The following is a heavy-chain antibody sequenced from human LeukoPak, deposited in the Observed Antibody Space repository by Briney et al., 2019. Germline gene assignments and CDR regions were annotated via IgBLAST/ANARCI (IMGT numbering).Heavy chain of an antibody. D-gene: IGHD6-19*01. J-gene: IGHJ5*02. CDR3: ARDSSGSYNWFDP. V-gene: IGHV3-30*04. CDR2: ISHDGSNE. CDR1: GFSFSSYV. Sequence: GGSLRLSCAASGFSFSSYVMHWVRQAPGKGLEWVAVISHDGSNEYYPDSVKGRFTISRDNSKNTLYLQMNSLRGDDTAVYYCARDSSGSYNWFDPWGHGTLVTVSS.